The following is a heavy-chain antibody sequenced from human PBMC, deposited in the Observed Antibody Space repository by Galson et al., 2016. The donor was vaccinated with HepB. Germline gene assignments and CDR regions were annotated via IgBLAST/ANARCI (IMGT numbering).Heavy chain of an antibody. D-gene: IGHD6-25*01. J-gene: IGHJ5*02. CDR2: IGGSTRNI. V-gene: IGHV3-21*01. CDR3: ARGPAT. CDR1: GFNFSDYS. Sequence: SLRLSCAGSGFNFSDYSMTWVRQAPGKGLEWVSSIGGSTRNIKYADSVKGRFTISSDNAKNSLSLEMDSLRAEDTAVYYCARGPATWGRGTLVTVSS.